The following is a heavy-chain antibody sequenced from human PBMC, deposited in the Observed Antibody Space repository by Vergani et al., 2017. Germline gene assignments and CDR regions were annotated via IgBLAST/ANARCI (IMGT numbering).Heavy chain of an antibody. V-gene: IGHV1-69*01. CDR1: GGTFSSYA. CDR2: SIPIFGTA. D-gene: IGHD4-11*01. CDR3: ARSHDYSYNRFDP. J-gene: IGHJ5*02. Sequence: QVQLVQSGAEVKKPGSSVKVSCKASGGTFSSYAISWVRQAPGQGLEWMGGSIPIFGTANYAQKFQGRVTITADESTSTAYMELSSLSSEDTAVYYCARSHDYSYNRFDPWGQGTLVTVSS.